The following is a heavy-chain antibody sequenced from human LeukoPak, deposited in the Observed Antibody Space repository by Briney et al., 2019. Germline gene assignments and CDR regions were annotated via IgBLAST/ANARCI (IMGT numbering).Heavy chain of an antibody. CDR1: GFTVSTNY. Sequence: PGRSLRLSCAASGFTVSTNYMNGVREAPGKGRECVSVVYSGGSTYYAASVKGRVTLSRDSSKNTLYLQMSSLRAEDTAVYYCARGGYSSGWYRDWGQGTLVTVSS. D-gene: IGHD6-19*01. J-gene: IGHJ4*02. CDR2: VYSGGST. CDR3: ARGGYSSGWYRD. V-gene: IGHV3-53*01.